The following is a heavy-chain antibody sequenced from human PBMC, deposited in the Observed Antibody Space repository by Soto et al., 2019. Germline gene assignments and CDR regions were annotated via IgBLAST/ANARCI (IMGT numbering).Heavy chain of an antibody. CDR1: GFTFRSYR. V-gene: IGHV3-21*01. CDR2: ISSSSSNI. CDR3: ATCDAYDSSGYCYFHY. D-gene: IGHD3-22*01. J-gene: IGHJ4*02. Sequence: EVQLVESGGGLVKPGGSLRLSCAASGFTFRSYRMNWFRQSPGKGLEWVSSISSSSSNIYYADSVKGRFTISRDNAKNSLYLQMNSLRAEDTAVYYCATCDAYDSSGYCYFHYWGQGTLVTVSS.